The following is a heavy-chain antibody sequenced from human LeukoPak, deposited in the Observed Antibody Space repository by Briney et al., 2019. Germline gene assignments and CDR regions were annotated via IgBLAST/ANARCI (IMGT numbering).Heavy chain of an antibody. Sequence: SGGSLKLSCAASGFTFSGSAMHWGRQASGKGLEWVGRIRSKANSYATAYAASVKGRFTISRDDSKNTAYLQMNSLKTEDTAVYYCTSRYGPRDAPFDYWGQGTLVTVSS. V-gene: IGHV3-73*01. CDR2: IRSKANSYAT. CDR3: TSRYGPRDAPFDY. J-gene: IGHJ4*02. CDR1: GFTFSGSA. D-gene: IGHD5-18*01.